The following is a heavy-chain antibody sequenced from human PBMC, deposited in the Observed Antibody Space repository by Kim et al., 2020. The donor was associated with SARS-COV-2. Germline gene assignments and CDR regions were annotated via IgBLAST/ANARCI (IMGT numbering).Heavy chain of an antibody. Sequence: QGRVTMPRDTSTSTVYMELSSLRSEDTAVYYCARTAYYDIFWPIPYYFDYWGQGTLVTVSS. V-gene: IGHV1-46*01. D-gene: IGHD3-9*01. J-gene: IGHJ4*02. CDR3: ARTAYYDIFWPIPYYFDY.